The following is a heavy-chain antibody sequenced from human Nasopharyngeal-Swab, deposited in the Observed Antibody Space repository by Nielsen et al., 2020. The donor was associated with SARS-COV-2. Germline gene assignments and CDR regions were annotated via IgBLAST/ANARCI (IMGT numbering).Heavy chain of an antibody. J-gene: IGHJ4*02. V-gene: IGHV1-69*13. CDR3: ARDQAGGGVLGY. CDR2: IIPIFGTA. Sequence: SVKVSCKASGGTFSSYAISWVRQAPGQGLDWMGGIIPIFGTANYAQKFQGRVTITADESTSTAYMELSSLRSEDTAVYYCARDQAGGGVLGYWGQGTLVTVSS. CDR1: GGTFSSYA. D-gene: IGHD2-8*02.